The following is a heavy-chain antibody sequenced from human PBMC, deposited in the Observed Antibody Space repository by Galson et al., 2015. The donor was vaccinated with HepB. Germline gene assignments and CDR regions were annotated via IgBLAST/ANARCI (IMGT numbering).Heavy chain of an antibody. J-gene: IGHJ4*02. CDR2: ISGRGGST. D-gene: IGHD1-26*01. Sequence: SLRLSCAASGFTFSSYAMSWVRQAPGKGLEWVSAISGRGGSTYYADSVRGRFTISRDNSKNTLYLQMNSLRAEDTAVYYCAKSAGWVGAMYYFDYWGQGTLVTVSS. CDR1: GFTFSSYA. V-gene: IGHV3-23*01. CDR3: AKSAGWVGAMYYFDY.